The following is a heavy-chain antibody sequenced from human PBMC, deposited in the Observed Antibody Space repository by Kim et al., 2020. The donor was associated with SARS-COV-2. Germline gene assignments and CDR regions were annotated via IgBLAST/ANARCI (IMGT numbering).Heavy chain of an antibody. V-gene: IGHV1-18*01. CDR1: GYTFTSYG. CDR2: ISAYNGNT. CDR3: AREGTAMVGPVADAYFDY. J-gene: IGHJ4*02. Sequence: ASVKVSCKASGYTFTSYGISWVRQAPGQGLEWMGWISAYNGNTNYAQKLQGRVTMTTDTSTSTAYMELRSLRSDDTAVYYCAREGTAMVGPVADAYFDYWGQGTLVTVSS. D-gene: IGHD5-18*01.